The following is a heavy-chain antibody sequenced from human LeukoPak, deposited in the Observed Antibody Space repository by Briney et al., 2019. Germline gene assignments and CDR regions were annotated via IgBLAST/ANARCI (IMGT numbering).Heavy chain of an antibody. Sequence: GGSLRLSCAASGFIFSSYSMNWVRQAPGKGLEWLSFISSGSVTIYYTDSVKGRFTISRDNAKNSLYLQMNSLRAEDTAVYYCARGFTYTYGAVDYWGQGTLVTVSS. CDR3: ARGFTYTYGAVDY. CDR2: ISSGSVTI. J-gene: IGHJ4*02. V-gene: IGHV3-48*04. D-gene: IGHD4-17*01. CDR1: GFIFSSYS.